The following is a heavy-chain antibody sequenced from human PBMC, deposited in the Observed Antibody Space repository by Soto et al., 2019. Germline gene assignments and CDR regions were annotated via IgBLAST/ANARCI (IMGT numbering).Heavy chain of an antibody. CDR1: GFTFNTHW. V-gene: IGHV3-74*01. CDR2: IYFDGITT. CDR3: ARGGAMGVDY. D-gene: IGHD1-26*01. J-gene: IGHJ4*02. Sequence: GSLRVSCTASGFTFNTHWMHWVRQAPGKGLVWVSRIYFDGITTNYADSVKGRLTVSRDNAKNTVYLHVNTLRDEDTAVYYCARGGAMGVDYWGQGTLVTVSS.